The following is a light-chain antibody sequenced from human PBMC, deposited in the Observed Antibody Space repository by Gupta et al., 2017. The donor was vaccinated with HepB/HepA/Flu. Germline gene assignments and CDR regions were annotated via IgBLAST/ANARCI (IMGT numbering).Light chain of an antibody. CDR1: SSNIGKYH. J-gene: IGLJ2*01. Sequence: GQRVTISCSGSSSNIGKYHVYWYQQVPGPAPKLLIYRNNPRPAWFPVRFSGAKSGTSTSLAISGLRSEDEADYYFAAVDDSMWGVFGGGTKLTVL. CDR2: RNN. V-gene: IGLV1-47*01. CDR3: AAVDDSMWGV.